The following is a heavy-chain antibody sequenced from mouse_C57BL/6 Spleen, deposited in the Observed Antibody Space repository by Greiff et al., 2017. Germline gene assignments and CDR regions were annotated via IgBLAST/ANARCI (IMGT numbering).Heavy chain of an antibody. D-gene: IGHD1-1*01. V-gene: IGHV14-4*01. CDR3: TTTDGSSNFDY. Sequence: VQLQQSGAELVRPGASVKLSCTASGFNIKDDYMHWVKQRPEQGLEWIGWIDPENGDTEYASKFQGKATITADTSSNTAYLQLSSLTSEDTAVYYGTTTDGSSNFDYWGQGTTLTVSS. CDR1: GFNIKDDY. J-gene: IGHJ2*01. CDR2: IDPENGDT.